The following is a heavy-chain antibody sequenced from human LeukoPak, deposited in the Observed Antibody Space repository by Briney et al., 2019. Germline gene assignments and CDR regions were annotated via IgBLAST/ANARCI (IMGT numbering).Heavy chain of an antibody. J-gene: IGHJ4*02. D-gene: IGHD6-13*01. CDR2: ISSSSSYI. CDR3: ARGVIAAAGTAHY. CDR1: GFTFSSYS. Sequence: GGSLRLSCAASGFTFSSYSMNWVRQAPGRGLEWVSSISSSSSYIYYADSVKGRFTISRDNAKNSLYLQMNSLRAEDTAVYYCARGVIAAAGTAHYWGQGTLVTVSS. V-gene: IGHV3-21*01.